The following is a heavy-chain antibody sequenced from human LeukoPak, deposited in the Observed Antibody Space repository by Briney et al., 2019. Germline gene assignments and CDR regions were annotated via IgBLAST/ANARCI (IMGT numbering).Heavy chain of an antibody. J-gene: IGHJ4*02. D-gene: IGHD6-6*01. CDR2: TYYRSKWYN. V-gene: IGHV6-1*01. Sequence: SQTLSLACAISGDSVSSNSAAWNWIRQSPSRGLEWLGRTYYRSKWYNDYAVSVKSRITINPDTSKNQFSLQLNSVTPEDTAVYYCARSSPSIAARPDFDYWGQGTLVTVSS. CDR3: ARSSPSIAARPDFDY. CDR1: GDSVSSNSAA.